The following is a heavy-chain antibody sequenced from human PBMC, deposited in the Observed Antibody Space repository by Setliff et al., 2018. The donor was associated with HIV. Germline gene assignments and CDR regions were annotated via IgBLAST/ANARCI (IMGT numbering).Heavy chain of an antibody. CDR2: INPSSGST. CDR3: ARDPAPSSSASYFQH. CDR1: GYTSTSYY. J-gene: IGHJ1*01. V-gene: IGHV1-46*01. Sequence: ASVKVSCKASGYTSTSYYMHWVRQAPGQGLEWMGIINPSSGSTTYAQKFQGRVTMTGDTSTSTVYMELSSLRSEDTAVYYCARDPAPSSSASYFQHWGQGTPVTVSS. D-gene: IGHD6-6*01.